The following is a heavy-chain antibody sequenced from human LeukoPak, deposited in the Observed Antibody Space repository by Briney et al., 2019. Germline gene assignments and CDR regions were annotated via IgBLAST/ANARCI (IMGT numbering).Heavy chain of an antibody. CDR2: INPNSGGT. D-gene: IGHD6-6*01. Sequence: GASVKVSCKASGYTFTGYYMHWVRQAPGQGLEWMGRINPNSGGTNYAQKFQGRVTITRDTSASTAYMELSSLRSEDTAVYYCATHSSSSGFYYYYGMDVWGQGTTVTVSS. CDR3: ATHSSSSGFYYYYGMDV. V-gene: IGHV1-2*06. CDR1: GYTFTGYY. J-gene: IGHJ6*02.